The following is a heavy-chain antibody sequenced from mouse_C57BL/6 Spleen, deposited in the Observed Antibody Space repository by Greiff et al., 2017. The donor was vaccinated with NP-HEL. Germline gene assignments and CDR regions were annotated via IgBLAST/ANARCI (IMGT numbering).Heavy chain of an antibody. CDR2: IDPSDSYT. Sequence: VQLQQPGAELVKPGASVKLSCKASGYTFTSYWMQWVKQRPGQGLEWIGEIDPSDSYTNYNQKFKGKATLTVDTSSSTAYMQLSSLTSEDSAVYYCAKTAQATEGFAYWGQGTLVTVSA. J-gene: IGHJ3*01. CDR1: GYTFTSYW. D-gene: IGHD3-2*02. V-gene: IGHV1-50*01. CDR3: AKTAQATEGFAY.